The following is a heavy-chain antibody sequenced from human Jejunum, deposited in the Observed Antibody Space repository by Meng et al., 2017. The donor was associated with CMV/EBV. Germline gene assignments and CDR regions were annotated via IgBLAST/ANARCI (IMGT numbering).Heavy chain of an antibody. CDR3: ARGAGSSSSRRYLDY. D-gene: IGHD6-6*01. Sequence: EVQLVESXXGXVQRGXXLXXXXXASEFTVSNNYMSWVRQAPGKGLEWVSVIYSGGSTYYADSVKDRFTISRDTSKNTVYLQMDSLRAEDTAVYYCARGAGSSSSRRYLDYWGQGTLVTVSS. CDR2: IYSGGST. CDR1: EFTVSNNY. V-gene: IGHV3-66*01. J-gene: IGHJ4*03.